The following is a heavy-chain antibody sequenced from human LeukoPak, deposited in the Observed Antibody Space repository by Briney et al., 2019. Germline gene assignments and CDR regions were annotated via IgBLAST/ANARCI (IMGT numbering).Heavy chain of an antibody. Sequence: GGSLRLSCAASGFTVSSNYMSWVRQAPGKGLVWVSGINNDGSNTFYADSVKGRFTISSDNAKNTVYLQMNSLRAEDTGVYYCATVFDYWGQGTLVTVSS. CDR2: INNDGSNT. CDR1: GFTVSSNY. CDR3: ATVFDY. J-gene: IGHJ4*02. V-gene: IGHV3-74*01.